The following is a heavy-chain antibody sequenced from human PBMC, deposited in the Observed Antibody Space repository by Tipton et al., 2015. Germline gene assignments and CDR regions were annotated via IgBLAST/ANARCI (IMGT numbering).Heavy chain of an antibody. D-gene: IGHD4-23*01. CDR2: IYYNGST. Sequence: GLVKPSETLSLTCTVSGDSLSTYYWSWIRQSPGKGLEWIGYIYYNGSTNYNPSLKSRVTISVDTSKTQFSLKMNSMTASDTAVYYCARARGRHGGLFDSWGQGILVTVSP. CDR1: GDSLSTYY. CDR3: ARARGRHGGLFDS. V-gene: IGHV4-59*01. J-gene: IGHJ4*02.